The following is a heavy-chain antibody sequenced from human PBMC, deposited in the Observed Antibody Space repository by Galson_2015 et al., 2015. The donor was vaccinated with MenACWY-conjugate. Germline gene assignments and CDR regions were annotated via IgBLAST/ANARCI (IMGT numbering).Heavy chain of an antibody. Sequence: SLRLSCATSGFTFSNSWMGWVRQAPGKGLEWVANIKHDGSGKFYVDSVKGRFIISRDNAKSSLYLQMDSLRAEDTAVYFCARAKEQWLSKTFDVWGQGTLVTVSS. CDR3: ARAKEQWLSKTFDV. CDR1: GFTFSNSW. V-gene: IGHV3-7*01. J-gene: IGHJ3*01. CDR2: IKHDGSGK. D-gene: IGHD6-19*01.